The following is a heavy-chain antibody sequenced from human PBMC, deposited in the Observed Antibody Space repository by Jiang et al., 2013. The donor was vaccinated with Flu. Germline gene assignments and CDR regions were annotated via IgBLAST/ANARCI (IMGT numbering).Heavy chain of an antibody. J-gene: IGHJ4*02. D-gene: IGHD6-19*01. CDR2: ISYDGSNK. Sequence: RSLRLSCAASGFTFSSYGMHWVRQAPGKGLEWVAVISYDGSNKYYADSVKGRFTISRDNSKNTLYLQMNSLRAEDTAVYYCARDLPPSGWLTPGGDYWGQGTLVTVSS. V-gene: IGHV3-33*05. CDR1: GFTFSSYG. CDR3: ARDLPPSGWLTPGGDY.